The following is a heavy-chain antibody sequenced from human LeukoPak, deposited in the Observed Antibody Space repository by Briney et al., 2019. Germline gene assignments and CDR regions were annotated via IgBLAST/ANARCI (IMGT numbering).Heavy chain of an antibody. CDR2: IHTSGTT. CDR3: ATEQVSGSAWGFDY. Sequence: SETLSLTCAVSGVSISRYLWSWIRQPAGKGLEWLGRIHTSGTTTYSPSFQSRITMSIDTSKKQISLRLSSVTAADTAVYYCATEQVSGSAWGFDYWGQGSPVTVSS. V-gene: IGHV4-4*07. CDR1: GVSISRYL. D-gene: IGHD6-19*01. J-gene: IGHJ4*02.